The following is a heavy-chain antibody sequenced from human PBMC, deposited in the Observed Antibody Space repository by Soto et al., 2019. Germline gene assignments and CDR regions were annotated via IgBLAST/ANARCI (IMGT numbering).Heavy chain of an antibody. V-gene: IGHV3-74*01. CDR2: INSDGSST. Sequence: EVQLVESGGGLVQPGGSLRLSCAASGFTFSSYWMHWVRQAPGKGLVWVSRINSDGSSTTYADSVKGRFTISRDNAKNTLYLQMNSLRAEDTAVYYCARDRGTDDGFDPWGQGTLVTVSS. CDR1: GFTFSSYW. CDR3: ARDRGTDDGFDP. J-gene: IGHJ5*02.